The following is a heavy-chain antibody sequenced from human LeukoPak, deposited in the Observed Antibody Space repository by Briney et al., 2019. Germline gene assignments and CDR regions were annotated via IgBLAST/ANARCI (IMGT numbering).Heavy chain of an antibody. CDR3: ARDGIVVVRDAFDI. V-gene: IGHV4-34*01. CDR1: GGSFSGYY. CDR2: INHSGST. Sequence: SETLSLTCAVYGGSFSGYYWSWIRQPPGKGLEWIGEINHSGSTNYNPSLKSRVTISVDTSKNQFSLKLSSVTAADTAVYYCARDGIVVVRDAFDIWGQGTMVTVSS. J-gene: IGHJ3*02. D-gene: IGHD3-22*01.